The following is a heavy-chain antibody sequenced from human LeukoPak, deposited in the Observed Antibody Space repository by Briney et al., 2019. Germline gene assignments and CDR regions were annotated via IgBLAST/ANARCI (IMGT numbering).Heavy chain of an antibody. Sequence: ASVKVSCKASGGTFSSYAISWVRQAPGQGLEWMGGIIPIFGTANYAQKFQGRVTITADESTSTAYMELSRLRSDDTAVYYCARVVVVVAARYNWFDPWGQGTLVTVSS. CDR1: GGTFSSYA. V-gene: IGHV1-69*13. D-gene: IGHD2-15*01. CDR2: IIPIFGTA. J-gene: IGHJ5*02. CDR3: ARVVVVVAARYNWFDP.